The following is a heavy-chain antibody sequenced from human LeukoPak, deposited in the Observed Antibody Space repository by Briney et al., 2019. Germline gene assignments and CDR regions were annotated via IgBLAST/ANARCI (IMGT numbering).Heavy chain of an antibody. CDR3: VRHLSAGRPAFDI. Sequence: SETLSLTCSVSGGSITTYFWTWIRQPPGKGLEWIGYISYSGSTNYNPSLKSRVTISVDTSNNRFSLKLTSLTAADTAVYYCVRHLSAGRPAFDIWGQGTMVTVSS. CDR1: GGSITTYF. D-gene: IGHD2-15*01. V-gene: IGHV4-59*08. J-gene: IGHJ3*02. CDR2: ISYSGST.